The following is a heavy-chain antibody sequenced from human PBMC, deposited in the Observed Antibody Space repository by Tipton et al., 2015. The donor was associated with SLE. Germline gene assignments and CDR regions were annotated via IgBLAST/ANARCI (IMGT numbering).Heavy chain of an antibody. CDR2: ISGSGGST. CDR3: CSGYYYYFDY. CDR1: GFTFSSYA. Sequence: SLRLSCAASGFTFSSYAMSWVRQAPGKGLEWVSAISGSGGSTYYADSVKGRFTISRDNSKNTLYLQMNSLRAEDTAVYYCCSGYYYYFDYWGQGTLVTVSS. J-gene: IGHJ4*02. V-gene: IGHV3-23*01. D-gene: IGHD3-22*01.